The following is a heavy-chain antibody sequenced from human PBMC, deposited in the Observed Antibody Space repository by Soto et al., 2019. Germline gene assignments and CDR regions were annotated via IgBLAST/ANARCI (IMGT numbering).Heavy chain of an antibody. D-gene: IGHD6-19*01. V-gene: IGHV3-23*01. Sequence: GGSLRLSCAASGFTFSSYAMSWVRQAPGKGLECVSSISGSAGSTYYTDSVKGRFTISRDNSKNTLYLQMNSLRAEDTAVYYCAKTGSDWFFDYWGQGTLVTVS. J-gene: IGHJ4*02. CDR2: ISGSAGST. CDR1: GFTFSSYA. CDR3: AKTGSDWFFDY.